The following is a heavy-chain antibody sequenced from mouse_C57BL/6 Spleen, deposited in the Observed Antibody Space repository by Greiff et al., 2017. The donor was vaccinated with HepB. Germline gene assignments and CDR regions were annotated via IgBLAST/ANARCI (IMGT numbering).Heavy chain of an antibody. J-gene: IGHJ1*03. CDR3: ARRDAPWYFDV. V-gene: IGHV5-17*01. D-gene: IGHD2-3*01. Sequence: EVHLVESGGGLVKPGGSLKLSCAASGFTFSDYGMHWVRQAPEKGLEWVAYISSGSSTIYYADTVKGRFTISRDNAKNTLFLQMTSLRSEDTAMYYCARRDAPWYFDVWGTGTTVTVSS. CDR1: GFTFSDYG. CDR2: ISSGSSTI.